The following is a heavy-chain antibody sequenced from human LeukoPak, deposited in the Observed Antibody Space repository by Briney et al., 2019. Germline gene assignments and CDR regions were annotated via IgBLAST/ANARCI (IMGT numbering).Heavy chain of an antibody. V-gene: IGHV1-46*01. J-gene: IGHJ4*02. D-gene: IGHD3-10*01. CDR1: GYTFTSYD. CDR3: ARGYYYGSGSYPDY. Sequence: PGASVTVSCKASGYTFTSYDMHWVRQAPGQGLEWMGVINPSGGSTSYAQKFQGRVTITRDMSTSTVYMELSSLRSDDTAVYYCARGYYYGSGSYPDYWGQGTLVTVSS. CDR2: INPSGGST.